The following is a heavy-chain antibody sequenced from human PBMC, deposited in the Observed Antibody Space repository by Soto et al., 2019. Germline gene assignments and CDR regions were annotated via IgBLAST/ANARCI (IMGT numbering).Heavy chain of an antibody. CDR2: INKDGSTT. V-gene: IGHV3-74*01. CDR3: VRLLDRDL. Sequence: PGGSLRLSCAASGFTFSNFWMHWVRQGPAKGLVWVSRINKDGSTTDYAESVKGRFTISRDNAKNTVYLQMNSLRAEDTAVYYCVRLLDRDLWGRGTLVTVSS. CDR1: GFTFSNFW. D-gene: IGHD1-1*01. J-gene: IGHJ2*01.